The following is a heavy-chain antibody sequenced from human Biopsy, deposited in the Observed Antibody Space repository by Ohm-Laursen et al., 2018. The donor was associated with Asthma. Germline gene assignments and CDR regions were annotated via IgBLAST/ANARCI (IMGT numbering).Heavy chain of an antibody. V-gene: IGHV1-69*06. J-gene: IGHJ6*02. D-gene: IGHD3-9*01. CDR3: AREAYDILTGYYGGGGMDV. CDR1: GGMFGNYA. CDR2: ISPIFGSS. Sequence: SSVKVSCKASGGMFGNYAISWVRQAPGLGLEWMGGISPIFGSSNYAQRFQGRVTITADIFTRTAYMELRSLRSDDTAVYYCAREAYDILTGYYGGGGMDVWGQGTTVTVSS.